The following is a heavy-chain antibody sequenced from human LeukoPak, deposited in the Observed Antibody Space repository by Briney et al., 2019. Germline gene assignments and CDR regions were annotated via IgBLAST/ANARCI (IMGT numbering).Heavy chain of an antibody. V-gene: IGHV3-23*01. CDR2: ISGRSDNT. J-gene: IGHJ4*02. Sequence: GRSLRLSCAASGFIFSNYAMYWVRQAPGKGLEWVSAISGRSDNTYYAGSVKGRFTLSRDSSKNTLYLQMNSLRADDTAVYYCAKWGDYDVLTGYYVSDFWGQGTLVTVSS. CDR3: AKWGDYDVLTGYYVSDF. CDR1: GFIFSNYA. D-gene: IGHD3-9*01.